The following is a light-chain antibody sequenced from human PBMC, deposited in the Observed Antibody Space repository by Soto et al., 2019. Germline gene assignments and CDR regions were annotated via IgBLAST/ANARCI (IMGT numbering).Light chain of an antibody. CDR2: EVS. CDR3: SSYAGSNNSV. V-gene: IGLV2-8*01. CDR1: SSDVGAYNY. J-gene: IGLJ3*02. Sequence: QSVLTQPPSASGSPGQSVTISCTGTSSDVGAYNYVSWYQQHPGKAPKLMIYEVSKRPSGVPDRFSGSKSGNTASLTVSGLQAEDEADYYCSSYAGSNNSVFGGGTKLTVL.